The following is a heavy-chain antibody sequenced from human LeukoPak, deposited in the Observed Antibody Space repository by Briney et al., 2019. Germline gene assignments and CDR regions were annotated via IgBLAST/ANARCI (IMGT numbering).Heavy chain of an antibody. Sequence: SGGSLRLSCAASGFTFSSYAMSWVRQAPGKGLEWVSAISGSGGSTYYADSVKGRFTISRDNSKNTLYLQMNSLRAEGTAVYYCAKDPAPGIAAADLLFDYWGQGTLVTVSS. CDR2: ISGSGGST. D-gene: IGHD6-13*01. CDR3: AKDPAPGIAAADLLFDY. J-gene: IGHJ4*02. CDR1: GFTFSSYA. V-gene: IGHV3-23*01.